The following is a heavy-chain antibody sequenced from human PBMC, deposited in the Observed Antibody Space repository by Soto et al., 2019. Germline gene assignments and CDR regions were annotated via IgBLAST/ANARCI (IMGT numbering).Heavy chain of an antibody. CDR3: ATICFGTRHHSRRSI. V-gene: IGHV3-21*01. Sequence: PAGNLGISCAASGESCGSASMTWVGKAPGKGLEWVSSINGSSSYIYYAHSVKGRFTISRDNAKNALYLKMNSLRAEDTAVEYCATICFGTRHHSRRSIRGPGTTVTVS. CDR2: INGSSSYI. D-gene: IGHD3-10*01. CDR1: GESCGSAS. J-gene: IGHJ6*02.